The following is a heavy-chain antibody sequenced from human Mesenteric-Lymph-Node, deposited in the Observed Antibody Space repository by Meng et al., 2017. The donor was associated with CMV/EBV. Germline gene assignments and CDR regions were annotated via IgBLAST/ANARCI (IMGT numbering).Heavy chain of an antibody. CDR3: ARGDTVVTPDY. J-gene: IGHJ4*02. CDR2: INPNSGGT. CDR1: GYTFTGHY. V-gene: IGHV1-2*02. D-gene: IGHD4-23*01. Sequence: ASVKVSCKASGYTFTGHYMHWVRQAPAQGLEWMGWINPNSGGTNYAQKFQGRVSMTRDTSISTAYMDLSSLRIDDTAVYYCARGDTVVTPDYWGRGTLVTVSS.